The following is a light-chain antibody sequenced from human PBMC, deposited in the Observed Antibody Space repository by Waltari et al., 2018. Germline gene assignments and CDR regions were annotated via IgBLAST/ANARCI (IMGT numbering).Light chain of an antibody. CDR2: TNR. Sequence: QSVLTQPPSASGTPGQRVTISCSGSGSTLVPNTVNWYQQAPGTAPKLLIYTNRQRPSGVPDRFSGSKSGASASLAISGLQSEDEAVYYCASWDDSLNGRIFGGGTTLTVL. CDR1: GSTLVPNT. V-gene: IGLV1-44*01. CDR3: ASWDDSLNGRI. J-gene: IGLJ2*01.